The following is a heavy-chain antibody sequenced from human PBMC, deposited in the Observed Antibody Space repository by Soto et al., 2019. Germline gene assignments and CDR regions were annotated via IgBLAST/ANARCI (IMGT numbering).Heavy chain of an antibody. CDR2: ISSSSSTI. D-gene: IGHD3-22*01. V-gene: IGHV3-48*02. J-gene: IGHJ1*01. CDR1: GFTFSSYS. Sequence: PGGSLRLSCAASGFTFSSYSMNWVRQAPGKGLEWVSYISSSSSTIYYADSVKGRFTISRDNAKNSLYLQMNSLRDEDTAVYYCARPFMYYYDSSGYPPFQHWGQGTLVTVSS. CDR3: ARPFMYYYDSSGYPPFQH.